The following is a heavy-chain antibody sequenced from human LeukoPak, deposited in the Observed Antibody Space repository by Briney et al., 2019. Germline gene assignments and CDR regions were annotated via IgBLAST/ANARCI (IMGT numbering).Heavy chain of an antibody. CDR1: GFTFNSYS. Sequence: PGGSLRLSCAASGFTFNSYSMNWVRQAPGKGLESVSSISSSSSYIYYADSVKGRFTISRDNAKNSLYLQMNSLRAEDTAVYYCARDISYSSRLLNWGQGTLVTVFS. V-gene: IGHV3-21*01. D-gene: IGHD6-13*01. J-gene: IGHJ4*02. CDR2: ISSSSSYI. CDR3: ARDISYSSRLLN.